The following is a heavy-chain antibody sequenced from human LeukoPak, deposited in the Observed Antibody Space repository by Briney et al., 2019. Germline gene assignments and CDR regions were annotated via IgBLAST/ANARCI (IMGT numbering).Heavy chain of an antibody. J-gene: IGHJ3*02. CDR1: GFTFDDYA. CDR2: ISGNSGSI. D-gene: IGHD3-9*01. V-gene: IGHV3-9*01. Sequence: PGGSLRLSCAASGFTFDDYAMHWVRQAPGKGLEWVSGISGNSGSICCADSVKGRFTISRDNAKNSLYLQMNSLRAEDTALYYCAKDMGYFDWLSAFDIWGQGTMVTVSS. CDR3: AKDMGYFDWLSAFDI.